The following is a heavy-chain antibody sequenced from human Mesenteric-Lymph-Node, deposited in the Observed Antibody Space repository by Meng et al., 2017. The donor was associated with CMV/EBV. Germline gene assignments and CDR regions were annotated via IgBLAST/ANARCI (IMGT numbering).Heavy chain of an antibody. CDR3: ARETVELDY. CDR1: GFTLSSYE. J-gene: IGHJ4*02. Sequence: GESLKISCAASGFTLSSYEMNWVRQAPGKGLEWVSYITTSGSTTYYADSVKGRFTISRDNARNSLYLEMNSLRVEDTAVYYCARETVELDYWGQGTLVTVSS. CDR2: ITTSGSTT. D-gene: IGHD1-7*01. V-gene: IGHV3-48*03.